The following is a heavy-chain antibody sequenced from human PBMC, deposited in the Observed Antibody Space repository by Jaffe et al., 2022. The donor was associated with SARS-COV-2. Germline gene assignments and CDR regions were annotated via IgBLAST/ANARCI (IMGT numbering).Heavy chain of an antibody. CDR1: GFTFSDYY. V-gene: IGHV3-11*01. D-gene: IGHD2-2*01. CDR2: ISSSGSTI. Sequence: QVQLVESGGGLVKPGGSLRLSCAASGFTFSDYYMSWIRQAPGKGLEWVSYISSSGSTIYYADSVKGRFTISRDNAKNSLYLQMNSLRAEDTAVYYCARDKVIEDIVVVPAANLYYYGMDVWGQGTTVTVSS. J-gene: IGHJ6*02. CDR3: ARDKVIEDIVVVPAANLYYYGMDV.